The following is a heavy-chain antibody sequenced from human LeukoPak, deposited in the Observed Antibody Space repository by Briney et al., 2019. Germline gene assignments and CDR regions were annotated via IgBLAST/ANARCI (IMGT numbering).Heavy chain of an antibody. CDR2: IIPIFGTA. Sequence: SVKVSCKASGGTFSSYAISWVRQAPGQGLEWMGGIIPIFGTANYAQKFQGRVTITADESTSTAYMELSNLRSEDTAVYYCARELHCSSTSCYNSYYYGMDVWGQGTTVTVSS. CDR1: GGTFSSYA. D-gene: IGHD2-2*02. CDR3: ARELHCSSTSCYNSYYYGMDV. V-gene: IGHV1-69*01. J-gene: IGHJ6*02.